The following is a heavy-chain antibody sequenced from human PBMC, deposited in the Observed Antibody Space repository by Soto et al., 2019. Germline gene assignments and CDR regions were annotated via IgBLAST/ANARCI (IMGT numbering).Heavy chain of an antibody. CDR2: IDPSDSYT. D-gene: IGHD1-1*01. J-gene: IGHJ3*02. CDR3: ASGYNWNDGFAFDI. Sequence: GESLKICCKGSVYSFTSYWISWVRQMRGKGLEWMGRIDPSDSYTNYSPSFQGHVTISADKSISTAYLQWSSLKASETAMYYCASGYNWNDGFAFDIWGQGTMVTVSS. V-gene: IGHV5-10-1*01. CDR1: VYSFTSYW.